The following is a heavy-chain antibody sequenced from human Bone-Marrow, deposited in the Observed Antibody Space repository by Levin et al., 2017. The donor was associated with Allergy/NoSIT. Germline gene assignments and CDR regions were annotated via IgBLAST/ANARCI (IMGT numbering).Heavy chain of an antibody. D-gene: IGHD3-10*01. J-gene: IGHJ3*02. CDR3: AKDLPKWFGELSAFDI. CDR2: ISWNSGSI. Sequence: SLKISCAASGFTFDDYAMHWVRQAPGKGLEWVSGISWNSGSIGYADSVKGRFTISRDNAKNSLYLQMNSLRAEDTALYYCAKDLPKWFGELSAFDIWGQGTMVTVSS. V-gene: IGHV3-9*01. CDR1: GFTFDDYA.